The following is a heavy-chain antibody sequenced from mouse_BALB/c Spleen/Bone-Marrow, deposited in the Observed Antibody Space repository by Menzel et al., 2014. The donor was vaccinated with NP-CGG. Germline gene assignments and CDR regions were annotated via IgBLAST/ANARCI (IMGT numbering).Heavy chain of an antibody. D-gene: IGHD2-2*01. Sequence: EVQGVESGGGVVQPGGSRKLSCVASGFNFSDYGMAWVRLAPGKGPEWVAFISNLAYSIYYADTVTGRFTISRENAKNTLYLEMSSLRFEDTAMYYCTRDRGYDGGYYFDYWGQGTTLTVSS. CDR1: GFNFSDYG. V-gene: IGHV5-15*02. CDR3: TRDRGYDGGYYFDY. CDR2: ISNLAYSI. J-gene: IGHJ2*01.